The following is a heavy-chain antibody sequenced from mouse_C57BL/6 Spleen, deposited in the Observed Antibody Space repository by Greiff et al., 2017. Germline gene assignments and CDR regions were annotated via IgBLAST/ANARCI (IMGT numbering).Heavy chain of an antibody. J-gene: IGHJ1*03. CDR1: GFTFSNYW. CDR3: TVNDGYLYWYFDV. Sequence: EVMLVESGGGLVQPGGSMKLSCVASGFTFSNYWMNWVRQSPEKGLEWVAQIRLKSDNYATHYAESVKGRFTISRDDSKSSVYLQMNNLRAEDTGIYYCTVNDGYLYWYFDVWGTGTTVTVSS. CDR2: IRLKSDNYAT. D-gene: IGHD2-3*01. V-gene: IGHV6-3*01.